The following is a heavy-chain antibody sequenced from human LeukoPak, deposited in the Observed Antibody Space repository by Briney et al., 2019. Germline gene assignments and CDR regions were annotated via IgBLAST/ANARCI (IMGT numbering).Heavy chain of an antibody. D-gene: IGHD6-19*01. CDR1: GGSISSYY. CDR2: IYYSGST. Sequence: TSETLSLTCTVSGGSISSYYWSWIRQPPGKGLEWIGYIYYSGSTSYNPSLKSRVTISVDTSKNQFSLKLSSVTAADTAVYYCAREGVTVAGTGWYFDLWGRGTLVTVSS. V-gene: IGHV4-59*01. J-gene: IGHJ2*01. CDR3: AREGVTVAGTGWYFDL.